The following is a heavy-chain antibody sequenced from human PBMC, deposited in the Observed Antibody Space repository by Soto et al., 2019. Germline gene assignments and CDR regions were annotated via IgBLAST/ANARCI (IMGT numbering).Heavy chain of an antibody. CDR3: AREGGAP. CDR1: GYTFTSYY. CDR2: INPSGGST. Sequence: QVQLVQSGAEVKKPGASVKVSCKASGYTFTSYYMHWVRQAPGQGLEWMGIINPSGGSTSYAQKFQGRFIMTRDTSTSTVYLEVSSLRSEDTGLYYCAREGGAPGGQGTLVTVSS. J-gene: IGHJ5*02. D-gene: IGHD3-16*01. V-gene: IGHV1-46*01.